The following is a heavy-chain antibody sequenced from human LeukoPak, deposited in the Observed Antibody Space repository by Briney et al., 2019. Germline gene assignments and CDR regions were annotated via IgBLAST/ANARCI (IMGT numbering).Heavy chain of an antibody. Sequence: GGSLRLSCAASGFTFSNYWMHWVRQAPGKGLVWVSRINSDGSSTSYADSVKGRFTISRDNAKNTLFLQMNSLRAEDTAMYYCARDQIAVAGTLGWPVYYYGMDVWGQGTTVTVSS. D-gene: IGHD6-19*01. V-gene: IGHV3-74*01. J-gene: IGHJ6*02. CDR3: ARDQIAVAGTLGWPVYYYGMDV. CDR2: INSDGSST. CDR1: GFTFSNYW.